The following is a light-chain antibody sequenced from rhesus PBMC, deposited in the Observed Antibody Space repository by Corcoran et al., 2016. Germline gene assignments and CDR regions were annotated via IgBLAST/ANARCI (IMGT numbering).Light chain of an antibody. V-gene: IGKV3-35*01. CDR1: QSVSSN. CDR3: QQERNWPLT. Sequence: EIVMTQSPATLSLSPGERATLSCRASQSVSSNLAWYQQKPGQAPRLLIYDTFNRATGVPDRFSCSGSGTCFNLTISSLEPEDFGVYYCQQERNWPLTFGGGTKVEIK. J-gene: IGKJ4*01. CDR2: DTF.